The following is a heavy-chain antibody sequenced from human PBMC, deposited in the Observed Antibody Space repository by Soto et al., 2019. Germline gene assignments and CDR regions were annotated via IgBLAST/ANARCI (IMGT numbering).Heavy chain of an antibody. CDR3: ARVRSPREYSSSWYEDV. CDR1: GDSVSSNSAA. D-gene: IGHD6-13*01. V-gene: IGHV6-1*01. Sequence: SQTLSLTCAISGDSVSSNSAAWNWIRQSPSRGLEWLGRTYYRSKWYNDYAVSVKSRITINPDTSKNQFSLQLNSVTPEDTAVYYCARVRSPREYSSSWYEDVWGQGTTVTVSS. CDR2: TYYRSKWYN. J-gene: IGHJ6*02.